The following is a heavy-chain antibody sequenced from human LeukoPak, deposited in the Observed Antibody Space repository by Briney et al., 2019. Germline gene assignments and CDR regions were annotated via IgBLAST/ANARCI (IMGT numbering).Heavy chain of an antibody. CDR1: GFIFSNFN. Sequence: GGSLRLSCAASGFIFSNFNMNWVRQAPGKGLEWVASIDTTSTYIFYGDSVRGRFTISRDHATNSLSLQLHSLTAGDTAVYYCARSRRDSDWYIDDYWGQGTLVTVSS. CDR3: ARSRRDSDWYIDDY. CDR2: IDTTSTYI. V-gene: IGHV3-21*01. J-gene: IGHJ4*02. D-gene: IGHD3-9*01.